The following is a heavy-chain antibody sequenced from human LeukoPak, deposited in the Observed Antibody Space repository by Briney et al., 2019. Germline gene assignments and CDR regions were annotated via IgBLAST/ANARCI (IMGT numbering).Heavy chain of an antibody. D-gene: IGHD2-15*01. V-gene: IGHV3-23*01. CDR2: IGSNGGAT. CDR1: GLTFSSYA. J-gene: IGHJ4*02. CDR3: AKVLTIVLVGCPDY. Sequence: PGGSLRLSCAASGLTFSSYAMSWVRQAPGKGLEWVSAIGSNGGATHYADSVKGRFTISRDNSKNTLYLQMNSLRAEDTAVYYCAKVLTIVLVGCPDYWGQGSLVTVSS.